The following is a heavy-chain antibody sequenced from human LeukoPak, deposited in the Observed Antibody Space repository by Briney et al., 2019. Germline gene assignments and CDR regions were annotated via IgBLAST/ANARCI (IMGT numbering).Heavy chain of an antibody. CDR1: GGSFSGYY. D-gene: IGHD2-2*01. V-gene: IGHV4-34*01. CDR2: INHSGST. CDR3: ASSSSTTCYYYYYMDV. Sequence: EPSETLSLTCAVYGGSFSGYYWSWIRQPPGKGLEWIGEINHSGSTNYNPSLKSRVTISVDTSKNQFSLKLSSVTAADTAVYYCASSSSTTCYYYYYMDVWGKGTTVTVSS. J-gene: IGHJ6*03.